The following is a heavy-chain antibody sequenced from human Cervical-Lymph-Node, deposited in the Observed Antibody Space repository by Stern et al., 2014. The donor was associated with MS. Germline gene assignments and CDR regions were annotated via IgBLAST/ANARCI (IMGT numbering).Heavy chain of an antibody. J-gene: IGHJ4*02. CDR1: GDSVSSNSAA. CDR2: TYYRSKWYN. V-gene: IGHV6-1*01. D-gene: IGHD6-13*01. Sequence: QVQLGQSGPGLVKPSPTLSLTCAISGDSVSSNSAAWNWIRQSPSRGLEGLGRTYYRSKWYNDYAVSVKSRITINPDTSKNQFSLQLNSVTPEDTAVYYCARDSSSWYGWGYYFDYWGQGTLVTVSS. CDR3: ARDSSSWYGWGYYFDY.